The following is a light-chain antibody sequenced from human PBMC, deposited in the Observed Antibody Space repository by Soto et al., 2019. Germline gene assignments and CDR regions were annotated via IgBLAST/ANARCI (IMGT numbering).Light chain of an antibody. CDR1: SSDVGGYNY. J-gene: IGLJ2*01. V-gene: IGLV2-14*01. CDR2: GVT. Sequence: QSALTQPASVSGSPGQSITISCTGTSSDVGGYNYVSWYQQHPGKAPKLMIYGVTNRPSGVSNRFSGSKSGNTASLTISGLQAEDEADYYCSSYTSSTTLSVVFGGGTKFTVL. CDR3: SSYTSSTTLSVV.